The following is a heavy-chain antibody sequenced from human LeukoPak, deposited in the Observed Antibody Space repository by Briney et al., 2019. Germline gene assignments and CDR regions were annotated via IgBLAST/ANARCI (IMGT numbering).Heavy chain of an antibody. CDR2: INHSGST. J-gene: IGHJ5*02. CDR1: GESFSAYS. CDR3: TRERSTPGINWFDP. V-gene: IGHV4-34*01. Sequence: KTSETLSLTCAVYGESFSAYSWNWIRQSPGKGLEWIGEINHSGSTNYTPSLKSRVTISVDTSKNQTSKRQFSLKLNSVTAADTAVYYCTRERSTPGINWFDPWGQGTLVTVSS. D-gene: IGHD2-2*01.